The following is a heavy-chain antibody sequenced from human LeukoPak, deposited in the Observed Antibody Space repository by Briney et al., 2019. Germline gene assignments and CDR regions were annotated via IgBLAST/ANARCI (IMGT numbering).Heavy chain of an antibody. D-gene: IGHD2-2*02. CDR2: MNPNSGNT. CDR3: ARGPLGYCSSTSCYSVRRWFDP. J-gene: IGHJ5*02. V-gene: IGHV1-8*02. Sequence: SVKVSCKASGYTFTSYGISWVRQAPGQGLEWMGWMNPNSGNTGYAQKFQGRVTMTRNTSISTAYMELSSLRSEDTAVYYCARGPLGYCSSTSCYSVRRWFDPWGQGTLVTVSS. CDR1: GYTFTSYG.